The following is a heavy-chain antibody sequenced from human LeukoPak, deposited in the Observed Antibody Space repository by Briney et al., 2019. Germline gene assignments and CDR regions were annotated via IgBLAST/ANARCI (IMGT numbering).Heavy chain of an antibody. CDR2: ISGSGGST. V-gene: IGHV3-23*01. J-gene: IGHJ6*03. CDR1: GFTFSNYA. Sequence: GGSLRLSCAASGFTFSNYAMSWVRQAPGKGLEWVSGISGSGGSTYHADSVKGRFTVSRDNSKNTLYLQINSLRVEDTAVYYCAKFTSVGFWSGSYYMDVWGKGTTVTVSS. D-gene: IGHD3-3*01. CDR3: AKFTSVGFWSGSYYMDV.